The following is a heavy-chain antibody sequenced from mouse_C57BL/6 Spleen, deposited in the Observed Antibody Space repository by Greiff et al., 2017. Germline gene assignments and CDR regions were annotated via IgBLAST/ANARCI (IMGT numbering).Heavy chain of an antibody. J-gene: IGHJ2*01. CDR3: AKLGVFDY. D-gene: IGHD4-1*01. CDR1: GYTFTDYY. CDR2: INPNNGGT. V-gene: IGHV1-26*01. Sequence: EVKLQQSGPELVKPGASVKISCKASGYTFTDYYMNWVKQSHGKSLEWIGDINPNNGGTSYNQKFKGKATLTVDKSSSTAYMELRSLTSEDSAVYYCAKLGVFDYWGQGTTLTVSS.